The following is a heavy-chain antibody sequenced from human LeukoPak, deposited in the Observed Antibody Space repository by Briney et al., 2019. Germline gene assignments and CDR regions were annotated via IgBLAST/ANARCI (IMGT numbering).Heavy chain of an antibody. J-gene: IGHJ4*02. CDR1: GGSISSSSYY. CDR3: ARDGRYCSSTSCYSFDY. CDR2: IYYSGST. Sequence: SETLSLTCTVSGGSISSSSYYWGWIRQPPGKGLEWIGSIYYSGSTYYNPSLKSRVTISVDTSKNQFSLKLSSVTAADTAVYYCARDGRYCSSTSCYSFDYWGQGTLVTVSS. V-gene: IGHV4-39*07. D-gene: IGHD2-2*01.